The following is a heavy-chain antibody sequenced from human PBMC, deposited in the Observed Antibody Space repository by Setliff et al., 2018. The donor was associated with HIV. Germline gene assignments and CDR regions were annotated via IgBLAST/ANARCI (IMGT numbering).Heavy chain of an antibody. CDR1: GGSASNSRYY. D-gene: IGHD2-2*01. CDR3: AIDPGDIVVVPAAPYYFDY. Sequence: SETLSLTCTVSGGSASNSRYYWAWIRQPPGKGLEYIGSIHYNERTYYNPSLKSRVATSIDTSKNQFSLKLTSVTAADTAVYYCAIDPGDIVVVPAAPYYFDYWGQGTLVTVSS. J-gene: IGHJ4*02. CDR2: IHYNERT. V-gene: IGHV4-39*02.